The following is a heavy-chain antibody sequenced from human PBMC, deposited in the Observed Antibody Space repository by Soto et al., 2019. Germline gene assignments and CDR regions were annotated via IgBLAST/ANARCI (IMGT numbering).Heavy chain of an antibody. CDR2: IYYSGST. D-gene: IGHD4-4*01. CDR1: GGSISSYY. V-gene: IGHV4-59*01. CDR3: ARSPYYSNFDY. Sequence: LSLTCTVSGGSISSYYWSWIRQPPGKGLEWIGYIYYSGSTNYNPSLKSRVTISVDTSKNQFSLKLSSVTAADTAVYYCARSPYYSNFDYWGQGTLVTVSS. J-gene: IGHJ4*02.